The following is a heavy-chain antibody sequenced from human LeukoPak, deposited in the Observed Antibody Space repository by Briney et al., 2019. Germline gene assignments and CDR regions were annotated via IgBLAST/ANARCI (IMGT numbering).Heavy chain of an antibody. CDR1: GGSISSYY. Sequence: SETLSLTCTVSGGSISSYYWRWIRQPPGKGLEWIGYIYYSGSTKYNPSFKSRVTISVDTSKNQFSLKLSSVTAADTAVYYCARWTGSGWDYYFDYWGQRTLVTVSS. J-gene: IGHJ4*02. CDR3: ARWTGSGWDYYFDY. CDR2: IYYSGST. D-gene: IGHD6-19*01. V-gene: IGHV4-59*08.